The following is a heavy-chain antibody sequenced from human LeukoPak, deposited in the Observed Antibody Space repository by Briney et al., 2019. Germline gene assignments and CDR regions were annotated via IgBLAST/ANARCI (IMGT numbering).Heavy chain of an antibody. V-gene: IGHV3-23*01. Sequence: GGSLRLSCAASGFTFSTYSTSWVRQAPRKGLEWVSVIYGSGDTTNYADSVKGRFTISRDNSKNMLYLQMHGLRAEDTAVYYCAKDQRPDSGYDIDYWGQGTLVTVSS. CDR1: GFTFSTYS. CDR3: AKDQRPDSGYDIDY. CDR2: IYGSGDTT. D-gene: IGHD5-12*01. J-gene: IGHJ4*02.